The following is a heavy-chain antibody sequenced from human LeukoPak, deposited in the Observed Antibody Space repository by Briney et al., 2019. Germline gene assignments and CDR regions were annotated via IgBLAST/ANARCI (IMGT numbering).Heavy chain of an antibody. CDR2: ISSSGSTI. V-gene: IGHV3-48*03. J-gene: IGHJ4*02. CDR1: GFTFSSYE. D-gene: IGHD3-10*01. CDR3: ARVGFIDYYGSGKGLVYFDY. Sequence: GGSLRLSCAASGFTFSSYEMNWVRQAPGKGLEWVSYISSSGSTIYYADSVKGRFTISRDNAKNSLYLQMNSLRAEDTAVYYCARVGFIDYYGSGKGLVYFDYWGQGTLVTVSS.